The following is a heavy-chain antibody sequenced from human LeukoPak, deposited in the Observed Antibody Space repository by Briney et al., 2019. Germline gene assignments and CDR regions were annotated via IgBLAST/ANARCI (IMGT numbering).Heavy chain of an antibody. J-gene: IGHJ4*02. CDR3: ARVKGEPYYDYVWGSYRD. Sequence: ASVKVSCKASGYTFTSYGISWVRQAPGQGLEWIGWISAYNGSTNYAQKLQGRVTITTDTSTSTAYLELSSLRSDDTAVYYCARVKGEPYYDYVWGSYRDWGQGTLVTVSS. D-gene: IGHD3-16*02. V-gene: IGHV1-18*01. CDR1: GYTFTSYG. CDR2: ISAYNGST.